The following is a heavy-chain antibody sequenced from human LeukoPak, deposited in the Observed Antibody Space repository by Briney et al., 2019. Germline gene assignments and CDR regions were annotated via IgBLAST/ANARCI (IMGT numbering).Heavy chain of an antibody. V-gene: IGHV4-39*01. CDR3: LRCGVAGTSWNPEDLDY. CDR1: GPSTTRLSSG. Sequence: SETLSLTWPLAGPSTTRLSSGCDWIRQPPGKGLEWIGSMYYSGSTYYNPSLKSRVTISVDTSKNQFSLNLSSVNAADTGVYCVLRCGVAGTSWNPEDLDYWGQGTLVTVSS. D-gene: IGHD2-21*01. CDR2: MYYSGST. J-gene: IGHJ4*02.